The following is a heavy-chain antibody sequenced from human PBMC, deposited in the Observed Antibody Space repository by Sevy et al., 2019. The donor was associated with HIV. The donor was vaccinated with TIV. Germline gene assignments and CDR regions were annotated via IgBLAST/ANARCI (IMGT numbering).Heavy chain of an antibody. J-gene: IGHJ5*02. Sequence: GSLRLSCKVTGFTSGAFAMSWVRQTPVKGLEWISSISGSGGLTHYADSVKGRFTISRDKSKGTVDLEMNNLRGDDTAVYYCAKPNWNFRADWFDTWGQGTLVTVSS. CDR3: AKPNWNFRADWFDT. V-gene: IGHV3-23*01. CDR1: GFTSGAFA. CDR2: ISGSGGLT. D-gene: IGHD1-7*01.